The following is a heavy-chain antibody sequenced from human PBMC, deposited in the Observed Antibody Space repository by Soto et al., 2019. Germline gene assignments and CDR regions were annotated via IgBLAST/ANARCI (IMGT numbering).Heavy chain of an antibody. CDR1: GDTFTSYY. CDR3: ARSSGGNFGIIIEGSNWFDS. Sequence: QVRLVQSGAEVRRPGASVKVSCKAPGDTFTSYYLNWVRQAPGQGLEWMGVINPHGGSTKYAQKFQGRVNMTRDTSRSTVYMELRSLRSDDTAIYYCARSSGGNFGIIIEGSNWFDSWGQGTLVTVSS. J-gene: IGHJ5*01. D-gene: IGHD3-3*01. V-gene: IGHV1-46*01. CDR2: INPHGGST.